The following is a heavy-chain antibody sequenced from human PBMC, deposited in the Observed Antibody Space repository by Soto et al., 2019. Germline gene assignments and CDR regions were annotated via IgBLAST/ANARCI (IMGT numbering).Heavy chain of an antibody. CDR1: CGSIISYY. Sequence: PSETLSLTCTFSCGSIISYYWSWIRQPPGKGLEWIGYIYYSGSTNYNPSLKSRVTISVDTSKNQFSLKLSSVTAADTAVYYCAVATYYDFWSGLRGGYYYGMDVWGQGTTVTVSS. D-gene: IGHD3-3*01. V-gene: IGHV4-59*01. J-gene: IGHJ6*02. CDR2: IYYSGST. CDR3: AVATYYDFWSGLRGGYYYGMDV.